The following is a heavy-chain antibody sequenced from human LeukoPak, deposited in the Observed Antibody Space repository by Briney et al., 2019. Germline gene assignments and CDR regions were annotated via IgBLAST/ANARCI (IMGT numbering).Heavy chain of an antibody. J-gene: IGHJ4*02. CDR1: GFTFSSYA. CDR3: ARDIAAAGAPFDY. Sequence: GRSLRLSCAASGFTFSSYAMHWVRQAPGKGLEWVAVISYDGSNKYYADSVKGRFTTSRDNSKNTLYLQMNSLRAEDTAVYYCARDIAAAGAPFDYWGQGTLVTVSS. CDR2: ISYDGSNK. V-gene: IGHV3-30-3*01. D-gene: IGHD6-13*01.